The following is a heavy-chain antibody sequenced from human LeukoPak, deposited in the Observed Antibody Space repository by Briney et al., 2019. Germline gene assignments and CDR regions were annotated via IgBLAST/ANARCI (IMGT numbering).Heavy chain of an antibody. V-gene: IGHV3-74*01. J-gene: IGHJ4*02. CDR1: GFTFNAHW. Sequence: GGSLRLSCAASGFTFNAHWMHWVRHTPEKGLVWVSRINTDGSTTNYADAVKGRFTISRDNPKDPLYLQMNSLRVEDTAVYYCARDLNWNQADYWGQGSLVTVSS. CDR2: INTDGSTT. CDR3: ARDLNWNQADY. D-gene: IGHD1-20*01.